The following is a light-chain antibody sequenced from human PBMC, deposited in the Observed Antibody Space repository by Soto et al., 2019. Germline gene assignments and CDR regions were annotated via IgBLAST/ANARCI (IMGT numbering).Light chain of an antibody. Sequence: EIVMTHSPATLSVSPGEIATLSCRASPSVSSFLAWYQQQPGQSPRLLIHGASTRSTGIPDMFSGSGSVTEFTLTISSMQYEAFAGYYCPKYDTLPPRTFGLGTKL. V-gene: IGKV3-15*01. J-gene: IGKJ2*01. CDR1: PSVSSF. CDR2: GAS. CDR3: PKYDTLPPRT.